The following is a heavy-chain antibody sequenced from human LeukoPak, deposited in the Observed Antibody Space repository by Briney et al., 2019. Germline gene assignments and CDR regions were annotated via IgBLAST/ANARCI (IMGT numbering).Heavy chain of an antibody. CDR2: INHSGST. V-gene: IGHV4-34*01. Sequence: SETLSLTCAVYGGSFSGYYWSWIHQPPGKGLEWIGEINHSGSTNYNPSLKSRVTISVDTSKNQFSLKLSSVTAADTAVYYCARGRLYGGRCRWDYFDYWGQGTLVTVSS. D-gene: IGHD4/OR15-4a*01. CDR1: GGSFSGYY. CDR3: ARGRLYGGRCRWDYFDY. J-gene: IGHJ4*02.